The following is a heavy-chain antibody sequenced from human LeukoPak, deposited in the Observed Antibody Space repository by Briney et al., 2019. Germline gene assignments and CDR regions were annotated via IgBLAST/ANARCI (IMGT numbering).Heavy chain of an antibody. CDR1: GYTFTSYY. Sequence: ASVKVSCKASGYTFTSYYMHWVRQAPGQGLEWMGIIHPSGGSTSYAQKFQGRVTMTRDTSTSTVYMELSSLRSEDTAVYYCARAHYVWGSYRSYFLGYWGQGTLVTVSS. J-gene: IGHJ4*02. D-gene: IGHD3-16*02. CDR3: ARAHYVWGSYRSYFLGY. V-gene: IGHV1-46*01. CDR2: IHPSGGST.